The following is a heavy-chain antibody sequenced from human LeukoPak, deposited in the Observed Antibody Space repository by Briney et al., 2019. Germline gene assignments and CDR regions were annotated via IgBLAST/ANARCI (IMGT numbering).Heavy chain of an antibody. J-gene: IGHJ6*02. V-gene: IGHV1-8*01. CDR1: GYTLTELS. CDR2: MNPNSGNT. CDR3: TAVNTAMASHYYYYGMDV. Sequence: ASVKVSCKVSGYTLTELSMHWVRQATGQGLEWMGWMNPNSGNTGYAQKFQGRVTMTRNTSISTAYMELSSLRSEDTAVYYCTAVNTAMASHYYYYGMDVWGQGTTVTVSS. D-gene: IGHD5-18*01.